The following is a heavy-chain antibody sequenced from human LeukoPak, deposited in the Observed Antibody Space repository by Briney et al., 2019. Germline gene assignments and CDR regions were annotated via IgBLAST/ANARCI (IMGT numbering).Heavy chain of an antibody. D-gene: IGHD3-22*01. CDR1: GFNFSDDY. Sequence: GGSLRLSCAASGFNFSDDYMTWIRQAPGKGLEWVSYISGGGCYTGYADAVKGRFTISRDNAKNSLYLQMSSLRAEDTAVYYCARRGDTSGYYYFDYWGQGTLVTVSS. CDR3: ARRGDTSGYYYFDY. J-gene: IGHJ4*02. CDR2: ISGGGCYT. V-gene: IGHV3-11*03.